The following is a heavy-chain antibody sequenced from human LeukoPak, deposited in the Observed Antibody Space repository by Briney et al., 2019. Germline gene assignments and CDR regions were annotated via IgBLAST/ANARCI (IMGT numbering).Heavy chain of an antibody. CDR3: ARDRGYSGYDYWFDP. V-gene: IGHV1-46*01. J-gene: IGHJ5*02. CDR1: GYTFTSYY. CDR2: INPRTGST. D-gene: IGHD5-12*01. Sequence: ASVKVSCKASGYTFTSYYIFWVRQAPGQGLEWMGIINPRTGSTSYSQKFQGRVTMTRDMSTSTVYMELSSLRSEDTAVYYCARDRGYSGYDYWFDPWGQGTLVTVSS.